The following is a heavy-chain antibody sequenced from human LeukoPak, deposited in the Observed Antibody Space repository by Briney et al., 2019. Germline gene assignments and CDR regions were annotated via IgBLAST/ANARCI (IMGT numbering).Heavy chain of an antibody. CDR1: GGSISGYY. CDR3: ASRYCSSTSCPDY. Sequence: PSETLSLTCTVSGGSISGYYWSWIRQPPGKGLEYIGYIYYSGSTNYNPSLKGRVTMSLDTSKNQFSLKLSSVTAADTAVYYCASRYCSSTSCPDYWGQGTLVTVSS. CDR2: IYYSGST. V-gene: IGHV4-59*08. D-gene: IGHD2-2*01. J-gene: IGHJ4*02.